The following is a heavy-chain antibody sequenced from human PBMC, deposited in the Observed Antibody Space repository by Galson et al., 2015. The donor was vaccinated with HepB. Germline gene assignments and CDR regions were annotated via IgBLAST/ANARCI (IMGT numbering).Heavy chain of an antibody. D-gene: IGHD3-3*01. Sequence: PALVKPTQTLTLTCTLSGFSLSTSGVGVGWIRQPPGKALEWLALIYWNDDELYSPSLKSRLSITKDTSKNQVVLTMTNMDPLDTATYYCAHRSYYDFWSGYPDYWGQGTLVTVSS. V-gene: IGHV2-5*01. CDR2: IYWNDDE. CDR1: GFSLSTSGVG. CDR3: AHRSYYDFWSGYPDY. J-gene: IGHJ4*02.